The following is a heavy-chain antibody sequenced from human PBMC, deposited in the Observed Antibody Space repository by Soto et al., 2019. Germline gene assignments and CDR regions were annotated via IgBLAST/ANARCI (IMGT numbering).Heavy chain of an antibody. V-gene: IGHV3-30-3*01. D-gene: IGHD6-19*01. CDR1: GFTFSSYA. CDR2: ISYDGSNK. CDR3: QREPNSQWLVQKDAFDI. Sequence: GGSLRLSCAASGFTFSSYAMHWVRQAPGKGLEWVAVISYDGSNKYYADSVKGRFTISRDNSKNTLYLQMNSLRAEDTAVYYCQREPNSQWLVQKDAFDIWGQGTMVTVSS. J-gene: IGHJ3*02.